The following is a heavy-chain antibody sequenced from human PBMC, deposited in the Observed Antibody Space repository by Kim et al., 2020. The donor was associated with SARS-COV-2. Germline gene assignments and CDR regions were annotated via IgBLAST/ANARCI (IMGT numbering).Heavy chain of an antibody. D-gene: IGHD6-25*01. Sequence: IRDADSVKGRFTIARDNARKSVYLEMNSLRDEDSAVYYCTRDPRHGDFWGQGTLVTVSS. J-gene: IGHJ4*02. V-gene: IGHV3-11*01. CDR3: TRDPRHGDF. CDR2: I.